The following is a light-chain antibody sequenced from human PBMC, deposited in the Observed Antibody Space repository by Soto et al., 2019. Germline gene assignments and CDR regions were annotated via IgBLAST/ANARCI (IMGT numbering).Light chain of an antibody. Sequence: QSVLTQPPSVSAAPGQKVTISCSGSSSNIGNNYVSWYQQLPGTAPKLLIYDNNKRPSGIPDRFSDSKSGTSATLAITGLQTGDEADYYCGTWDSRLSAYVFGTG. CDR3: GTWDSRLSAYV. CDR2: DNN. CDR1: SSNIGNNY. V-gene: IGLV1-51*01. J-gene: IGLJ1*01.